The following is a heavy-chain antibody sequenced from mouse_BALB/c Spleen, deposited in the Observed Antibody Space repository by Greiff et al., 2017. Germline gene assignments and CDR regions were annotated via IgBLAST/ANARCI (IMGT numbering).Heavy chain of an antibody. D-gene: IGHD2-1*01. V-gene: IGHV1-87*01. CDR2: IYPGDGDT. J-gene: IGHJ2*01. CDR3: ARAIYYGNYLDY. Sequence: VQLQESGAELARPGASVKLSCKASGYTFTSYWMQWVKQRPGQGLEWIGAIYPGDGDTRYTQKFKGKATLTADKSSSTAYMQLSSLASEDSAVYYCARAIYYGNYLDYWGQGTTLTVSS. CDR1: GYTFTSYW.